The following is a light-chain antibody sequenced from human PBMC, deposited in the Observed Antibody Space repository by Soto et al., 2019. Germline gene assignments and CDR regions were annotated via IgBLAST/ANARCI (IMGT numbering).Light chain of an antibody. CDR3: QQYNSYPWT. J-gene: IGKJ1*01. CDR1: QSISSW. V-gene: IGKV1-5*03. CDR2: GAS. Sequence: DIQMTQSPSTLSASVGDRVTITCRASQSISSWLAWYQQKPGKAPKLLIYGASSLESGVPSRVSGSGSGTEFTLTISSLQPDDFATYYCQQYNSYPWTFGQGTKVDIK.